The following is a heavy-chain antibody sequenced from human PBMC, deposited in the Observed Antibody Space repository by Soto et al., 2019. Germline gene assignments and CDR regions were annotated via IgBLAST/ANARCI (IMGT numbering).Heavy chain of an antibody. CDR1: GFTFSSYA. CDR2: ISGSGGST. D-gene: IGHD6-13*01. CDR3: AKVPGTPIEQQLVQPWFDP. J-gene: IGHJ5*02. V-gene: IGHV3-23*01. Sequence: GGSLRLSCAASGFTFSSYAMSWVRQAPGKGLEWVSAISGSGGSTYYADSVKSRFTISRDNSKNTLYLQMNSLRAEDTAVYYCAKVPGTPIEQQLVQPWFDPWGQGTLVTVSS.